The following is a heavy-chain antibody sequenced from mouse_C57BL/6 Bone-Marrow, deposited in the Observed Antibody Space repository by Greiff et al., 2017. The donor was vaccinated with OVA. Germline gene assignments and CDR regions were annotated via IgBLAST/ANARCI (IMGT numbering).Heavy chain of an antibody. Sequence: EVQLQQSGAELVRPGASVKLSCTASGFNIKDYYMHWVKQRPEQGLEWIGWIDPENGDTDYASKFQGKATITADTSSNTAYLQLSSLTSEDTAVYYCTTYPFAYWGQGTLVTVSA. V-gene: IGHV14-4*01. CDR2: IDPENGDT. J-gene: IGHJ3*01. CDR1: GFNIKDYY. CDR3: TTYPFAY.